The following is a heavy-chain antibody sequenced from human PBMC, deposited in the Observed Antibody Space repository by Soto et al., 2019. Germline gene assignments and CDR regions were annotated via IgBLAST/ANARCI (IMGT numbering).Heavy chain of an antibody. D-gene: IGHD3-10*01. CDR1: GGSISSYF. V-gene: IGHV4-4*07. Sequence: QVRLQESGPGLVKPSETLSLTCTVSGGSISSYFWNWIRQPAGKGLEWIGRINSSGSIKYNHSLRSGVTMSVDTTKIQFSLRLSFASAADTAVYYCARGSGGSCYQYYSMDVWGQGTTVTVS. CDR2: INSSGSI. J-gene: IGHJ6*02. CDR3: ARGSGGSCYQYYSMDV.